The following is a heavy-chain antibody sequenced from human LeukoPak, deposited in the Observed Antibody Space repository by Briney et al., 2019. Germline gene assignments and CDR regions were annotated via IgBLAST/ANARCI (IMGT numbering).Heavy chain of an antibody. J-gene: IGHJ4*02. CDR2: IYYSGST. CDR3: AGSNPIAANIDY. Sequence: PSETLSLTCTVSGGSISSYYWSWIRQPPGKGLEWIGYIYYSGSTNYNPSLKSRVTISVDTSKNQFSLKLSSVTAADTAVYYCAGSNPIAANIDYWGQGTLVTVSS. V-gene: IGHV4-59*01. D-gene: IGHD6-25*01. CDR1: GGSISSYY.